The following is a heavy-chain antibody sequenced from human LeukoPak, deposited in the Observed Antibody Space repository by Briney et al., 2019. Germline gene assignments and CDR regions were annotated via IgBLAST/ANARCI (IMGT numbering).Heavy chain of an antibody. CDR3: AREGSSSIWYPRRYFDL. CDR1: GYTFTSYG. V-gene: IGHV1-18*04. CDR2: ISTYNGNT. J-gene: IGHJ2*01. Sequence: ASVKVSCKASGYTFTSYGISWVRQAPGQGLEWMGWISTYNGNTNYAQKFQGRVTMTTDTSTSTAYMELRSLRSDDTAIYYCAREGSSSIWYPRRYFDLWGRGTLVTVSS. D-gene: IGHD6-13*01.